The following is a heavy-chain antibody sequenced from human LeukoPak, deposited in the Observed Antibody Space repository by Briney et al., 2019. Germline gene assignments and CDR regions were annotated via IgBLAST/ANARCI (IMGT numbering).Heavy chain of an antibody. CDR2: IYYSGST. J-gene: IGHJ6*04. V-gene: IGHV4-59*01. CDR1: GGSISSYY. CDR3: ARDLRYYYGSGSPSVYYGMDV. D-gene: IGHD3-10*01. Sequence: SETLSLTCTVSGGSISSYYWSWIRQSPGKGLEWIGYIYYSGSTNYNPSLKSRVTISVDTSKNQFSLKLSSVTAADTAVYYCARDLRYYYGSGSPSVYYGMDVWGKGTTVTVSS.